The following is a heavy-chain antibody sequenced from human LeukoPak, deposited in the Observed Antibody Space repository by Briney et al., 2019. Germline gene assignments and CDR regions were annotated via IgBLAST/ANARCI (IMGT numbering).Heavy chain of an antibody. CDR1: GFTFSSYG. J-gene: IGHJ5*02. CDR2: IRYDGSNK. D-gene: IGHD3-10*01. V-gene: IGHV3-30*02. Sequence: GGSLRLSCAASGFTFSSYGMHWVRQAPGKGLEWVAFIRYDGSNKYYADSVKGRFTISRDNSKNTLYLQMNSLRAEDTAVYYCARERSMVRGVSWFDPWGQGTLVTVSS. CDR3: ARERSMVRGVSWFDP.